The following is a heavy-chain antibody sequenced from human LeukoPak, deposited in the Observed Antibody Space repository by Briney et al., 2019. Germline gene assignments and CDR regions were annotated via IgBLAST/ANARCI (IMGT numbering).Heavy chain of an antibody. CDR2: ISGSGGST. D-gene: IGHD4-17*01. CDR1: GFTFSSYA. V-gene: IGHV3-23*01. Sequence: LPGGSLRLSCAASGFTFSSYAMSWVRQAPGKGLEWVSAISGSGGSTYYADSVKGRFTIPRDNSKNTLYLQMNSLRAEDTAVYYCAKNYGDYVYYYYYGMDVWGQGTTVTVSS. J-gene: IGHJ6*02. CDR3: AKNYGDYVYYYYYGMDV.